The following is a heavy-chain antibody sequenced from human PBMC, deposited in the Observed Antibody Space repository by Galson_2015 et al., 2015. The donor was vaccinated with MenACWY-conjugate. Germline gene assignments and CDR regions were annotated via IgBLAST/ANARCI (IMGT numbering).Heavy chain of an antibody. V-gene: IGHV3-7*01. CDR2: IKHDGSGK. Sequence: SLRLSCATSGFTFSNSWMGWVRQAPGKGLEWVANIKHDGSGKFYVDSVKGRFIVSRDNAKNSLYLQMDSLRAEDTAVYFCARAEEQWLSKTFDVWGQGTLVTVSS. D-gene: IGHD6-19*01. J-gene: IGHJ3*01. CDR3: ARAEEQWLSKTFDV. CDR1: GFTFSNSW.